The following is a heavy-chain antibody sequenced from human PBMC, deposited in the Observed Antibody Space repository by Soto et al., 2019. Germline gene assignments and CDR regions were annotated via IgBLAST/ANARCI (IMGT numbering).Heavy chain of an antibody. CDR1: GYSFTSYW. Sequence: PGESLKISCKGSGYSFTSYWIGWVRQMPGKGLEWMGIIYPGDSDTRYSPSFQGQVTISADKSISTAYLQWSSLKASDTAMYYCARLQAASYYDSSGPHDAFDIWGQGTMVTVSS. CDR2: IYPGDSDT. V-gene: IGHV5-51*01. CDR3: ARLQAASYYDSSGPHDAFDI. D-gene: IGHD3-22*01. J-gene: IGHJ3*02.